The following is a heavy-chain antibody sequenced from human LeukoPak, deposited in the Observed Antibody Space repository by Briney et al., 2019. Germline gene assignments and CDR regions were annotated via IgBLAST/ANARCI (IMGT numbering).Heavy chain of an antibody. CDR3: AKDPGALAGYYYFDY. CDR1: GFTFSSYW. CDR2: INSDGSST. Sequence: GGSLRLSCAASGFTFSSYWMHWVRQAPGKGLVWVSRINSDGSSTSYADSVKGRFTISRDNAKNTLYLQMNSLRAEDTAVYYCAKDPGALAGYYYFDYWGQGTLVTVSS. J-gene: IGHJ4*02. D-gene: IGHD6-19*01. V-gene: IGHV3-74*01.